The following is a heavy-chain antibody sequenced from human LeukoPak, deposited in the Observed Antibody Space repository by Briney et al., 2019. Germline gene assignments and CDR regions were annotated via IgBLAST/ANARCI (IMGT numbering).Heavy chain of an antibody. CDR3: AKDYGDSSFDP. CDR1: GFTFSSYG. D-gene: IGHD4-17*01. Sequence: PGGSLRLSCAASGFTFSSYGMHWVRQAPGKGLEWVAVISYDGSNKYYADSVKGRFTISRDNSKNTLYLQMNSLRAEDTAVYYCAKDYGDSSFDPWGQGTLVTVSS. J-gene: IGHJ5*02. CDR2: ISYDGSNK. V-gene: IGHV3-30*18.